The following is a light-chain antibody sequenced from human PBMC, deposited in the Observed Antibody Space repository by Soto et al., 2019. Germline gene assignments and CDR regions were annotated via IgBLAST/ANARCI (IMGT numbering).Light chain of an antibody. J-gene: IGKJ1*01. CDR1: GSISSW. V-gene: IGKV1-5*01. Sequence: EIQMTQSPSTLSASVGDTATINXRASGSISSWLVWYQQKPGKAPKLXXYDXSSLERGGPSRFSGSGSGTEFTLTISSLQPDYFATYYCQQYKSYTRTFGQGTKVDIK. CDR3: QQYKSYTRT. CDR2: DXS.